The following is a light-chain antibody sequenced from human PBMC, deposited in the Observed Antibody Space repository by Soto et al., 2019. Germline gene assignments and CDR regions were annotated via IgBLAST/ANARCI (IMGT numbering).Light chain of an antibody. V-gene: IGLV4-69*01. CDR1: SGHNSYA. CDR3: QSWVTGPWM. J-gene: IGLJ3*02. CDR2: LNSDGSH. Sequence: QLVLTQSPSASASPGASVKLTCTLSSGHNSYAIAWHQQQPGKGPRFLMKLNSDGSHMKGDGIPDRFSGSSSGAERYLTISSLQSEDEADYYCQSWVTGPWMFGGGTKLTVL.